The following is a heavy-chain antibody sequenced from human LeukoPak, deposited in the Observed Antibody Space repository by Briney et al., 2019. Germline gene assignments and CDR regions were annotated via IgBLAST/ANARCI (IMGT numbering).Heavy chain of an antibody. V-gene: IGHV3-7*01. CDR3: ARDRGSTGWYELDC. D-gene: IGHD6-19*01. CDR2: IKPDGSEK. CDR1: GFPFSNHW. J-gene: IGHJ4*02. Sequence: PGGSLRLSCAASGFPFSNHWMSWVRQAPGKGLEWVASIKPDGSEKYYVGSVNGRFTISRDNAWDSLYLQMNSLRGGDTAVYYCARDRGSTGWYELDCWGQGIVVTVSS.